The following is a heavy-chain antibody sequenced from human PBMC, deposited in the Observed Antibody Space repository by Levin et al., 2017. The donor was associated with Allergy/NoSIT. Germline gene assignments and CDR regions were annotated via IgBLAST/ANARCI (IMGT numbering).Heavy chain of an antibody. Sequence: GGSLRLSCAASGFTFSSYGMHWVRQAPGKGLEWVAVISYDGSNKYYADSVKGRFTISRDNSKNTLYLQMNSLRAEDTAVYYCAKDSMTFGSGSPLGTFFDYWGQGTLVTVSS. V-gene: IGHV3-30*18. CDR1: GFTFSSYG. CDR2: ISYDGSNK. J-gene: IGHJ4*02. D-gene: IGHD3-10*01. CDR3: AKDSMTFGSGSPLGTFFDY.